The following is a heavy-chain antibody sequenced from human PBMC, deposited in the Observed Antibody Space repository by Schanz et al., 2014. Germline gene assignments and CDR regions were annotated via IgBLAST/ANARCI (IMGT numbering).Heavy chain of an antibody. Sequence: VQLLESGGGVVQPGRSLRLSCAASGFTFSTYAMSWVRQAPGKGLEWVAVIWSDGSTKYYADSVKGRFTISRDNSKNTLYLQMNSLRADDTAVYFCARAHGNNWYGKGLDYWGQGTQXTVSS. CDR1: GFTFSTYA. D-gene: IGHD1-1*01. V-gene: IGHV3-33*08. CDR2: IWSDGSTK. J-gene: IGHJ4*02. CDR3: ARAHGNNWYGKGLDY.